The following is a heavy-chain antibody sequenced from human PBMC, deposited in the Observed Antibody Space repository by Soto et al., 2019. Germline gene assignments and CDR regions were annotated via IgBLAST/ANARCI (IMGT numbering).Heavy chain of an antibody. D-gene: IGHD3-22*01. J-gene: IGHJ4*02. CDR2: ISGNGGST. CDR3: VKPPLYYSDNSTYNSV. Sequence: GGSLRLSWSASGFPLNFYGVHWVRQAPGKGLEYVSVISGNGGSTYYADSVKGRFTISRDNYKNMLYLQMTSLRTEDTAVYHCVKPPLYYSDNSTYNSVWGQGTLVTVSS. CDR1: GFPLNFYG. V-gene: IGHV3-64D*06.